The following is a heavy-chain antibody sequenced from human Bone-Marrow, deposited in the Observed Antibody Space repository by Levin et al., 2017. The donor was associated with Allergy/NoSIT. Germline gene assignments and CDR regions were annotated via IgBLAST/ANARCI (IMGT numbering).Heavy chain of an antibody. V-gene: IGHV1-69*06. CDR2: IIPIFGTA. CDR1: GGTFSSYA. D-gene: IGHD2-8*01. CDR3: ARGWLSDCTNGVCPPRGYYYYGMDV. J-gene: IGHJ6*02. Sequence: SVKVSCKASGGTFSSYAISWVRQAPGQGLEWMGGIIPIFGTANYAQKFQGRVTITADKSTSTAYMELSSLRSEDTAVYYCARGWLSDCTNGVCPPRGYYYYGMDVWGQGTTVTVSS.